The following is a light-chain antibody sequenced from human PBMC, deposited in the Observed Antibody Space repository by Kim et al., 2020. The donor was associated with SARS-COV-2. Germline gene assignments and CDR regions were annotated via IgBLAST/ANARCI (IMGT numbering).Light chain of an antibody. CDR3: QQYDDLLLS. J-gene: IGKJ4*01. CDR1: QYISKS. V-gene: IGKV1-33*01. CDR2: DAS. Sequence: DIKMTQSPSSLSASVGDRVTITCQASQYISKSLNWFQHKPGNAQKLLIYDASNLETGVPSRFSGSGSGTDFTFTISSLQPEDIATYYCQQYDDLLLSFGGGTKVDIK.